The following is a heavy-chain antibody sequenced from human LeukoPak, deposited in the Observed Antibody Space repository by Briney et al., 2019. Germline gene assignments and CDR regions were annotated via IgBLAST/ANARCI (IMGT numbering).Heavy chain of an antibody. CDR2: INPNSGGT. V-gene: IGHV1-2*02. D-gene: IGHD5-18*01. Sequence: ASVKVSCKASGYTFTGYWRHWVRQAPGQGLEWMGWINPNSGGTSYAQKFQGRVTMTRDTSISTAYMELSRLGSDDTAVYFCARAGGGYSSGWGAFDIWGQGTVVTVSS. CDR3: ARAGGGYSSGWGAFDI. J-gene: IGHJ3*02. CDR1: GYTFTGYW.